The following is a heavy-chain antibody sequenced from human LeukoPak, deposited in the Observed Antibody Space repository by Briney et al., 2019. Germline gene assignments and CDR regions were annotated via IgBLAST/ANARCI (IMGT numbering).Heavy chain of an antibody. CDR2: IYYSGST. V-gene: IGHV4-59*01. CDR3: ARSYSYSYVEFWGAGNYFDY. CDR1: GGSISSYY. Sequence: SETLSLTCTVSGGSISSYYWSWIRQPPGKGLEWIGYIYYSGSTNYNPSLKSRVTISVDTSKNQFSLKLSSVTAADTAVYYCARSYSYSYVEFWGAGNYFDYWGQGTLVTVSS. D-gene: IGHD5-18*01. J-gene: IGHJ4*02.